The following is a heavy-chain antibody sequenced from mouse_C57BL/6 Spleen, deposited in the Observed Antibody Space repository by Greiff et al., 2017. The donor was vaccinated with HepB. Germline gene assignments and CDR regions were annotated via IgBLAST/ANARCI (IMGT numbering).Heavy chain of an antibody. CDR2: ISYDGSN. Sequence: EVKLVESGPGLVKPSQSLSLTCSVTGYSITSGYYWNWIRQFPGNKLEWMGYISYDGSNNYNPSLKNRISITRDTSKNQFFLQLNSVTTEDTATCYWARDNDYSNYSWFAYWGQGTLVTVSA. J-gene: IGHJ3*01. CDR3: ARDNDYSNYSWFAY. V-gene: IGHV3-6*01. D-gene: IGHD2-5*01. CDR1: GYSITSGYY.